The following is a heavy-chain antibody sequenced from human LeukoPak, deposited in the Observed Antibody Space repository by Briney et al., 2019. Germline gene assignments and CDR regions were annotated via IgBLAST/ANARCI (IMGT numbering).Heavy chain of an antibody. CDR1: GYNFTMYW. J-gene: IGHJ5*02. CDR2: IDPSDSYT. D-gene: IGHD4-17*01. Sequence: GESLKISCKGSGYNFTMYWISCVRQMPGKGLEWMGRIDPSDSYTNYSPSFQGHVAISADKSTSTAYLQWSSLKASDTAMYYCASRATVPPYNWFGPWGQGTLVTVSS. V-gene: IGHV5-10-1*01. CDR3: ASRATVPPYNWFGP.